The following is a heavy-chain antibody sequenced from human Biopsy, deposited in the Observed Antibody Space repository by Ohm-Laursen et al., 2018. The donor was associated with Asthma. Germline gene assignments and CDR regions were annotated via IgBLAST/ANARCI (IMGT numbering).Heavy chain of an antibody. V-gene: IGHV1-69*01. J-gene: IGHJ6*02. Sequence: KVSCKVPGGTFSNFAISWVRQAPGQGLEWLGGIMTVFGTTNYAQKFQGRVTITADESTGTAYMEVTSLRSEDTAIYYCARCQVGYSSGWSLLLKKIYYSGMDVWGQGTAVTVSS. D-gene: IGHD6-19*01. CDR3: ARCQVGYSSGWSLLLKKIYYSGMDV. CDR2: IMTVFGTT. CDR1: GGTFSNFA.